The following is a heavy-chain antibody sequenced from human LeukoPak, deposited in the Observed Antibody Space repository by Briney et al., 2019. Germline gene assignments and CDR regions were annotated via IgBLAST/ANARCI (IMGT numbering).Heavy chain of an antibody. J-gene: IGHJ3*02. V-gene: IGHV1-2*02. CDR3: ARSLLRFLEWLLDAFDI. D-gene: IGHD3-3*01. Sequence: ASEKVSCKASGYTFTGYYMHWVRQAPGQGLEWMGWINPNSGGTNYAQKFQGRVTMTRDTSISTAYMELSRLRSDDTAVYYCARSLLRFLEWLLDAFDIWGQGTMVTVSS. CDR2: INPNSGGT. CDR1: GYTFTGYY.